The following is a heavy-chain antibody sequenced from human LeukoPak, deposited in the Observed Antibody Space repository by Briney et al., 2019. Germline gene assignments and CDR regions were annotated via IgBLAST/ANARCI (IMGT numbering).Heavy chain of an antibody. CDR3: ARDGYNTPGY. Sequence: SETLSLTCSVSGGSMLSGNYYWAYVRQPPEKGLEWIGSISFTGNTYYNPSLKSRVTLSVDTSKDQFSLKLSSVTAADTAVYYCARDGYNTPGYWGQGTLVTVSS. V-gene: IGHV4-39*07. CDR2: ISFTGNT. J-gene: IGHJ4*02. CDR1: GGSMLSGNYY. D-gene: IGHD5-24*01.